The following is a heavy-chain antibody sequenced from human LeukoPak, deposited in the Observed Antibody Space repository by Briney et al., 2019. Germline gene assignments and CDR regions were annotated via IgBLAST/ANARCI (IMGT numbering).Heavy chain of an antibody. CDR3: ARRGFGVLTFDY. J-gene: IGHJ4*02. V-gene: IGHV5-51*01. Sequence: GESLKISCKGSGYSFTNYWVAWVRQMPGKGLEWMGIIYPGDSDTRYIPSFQGQVTISADTSVSTAYLQWSSLKASDTAMYYCARRGFGVLTFDYWGQGTLVTVYS. CDR1: GYSFTNYW. D-gene: IGHD3-3*01. CDR2: IYPGDSDT.